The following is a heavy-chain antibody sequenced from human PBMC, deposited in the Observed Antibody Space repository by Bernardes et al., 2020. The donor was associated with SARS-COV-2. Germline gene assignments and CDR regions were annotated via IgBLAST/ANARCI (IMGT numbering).Heavy chain of an antibody. J-gene: IGHJ4*02. CDR3: ARDRGEVMTLFGVVTGPQYFDF. D-gene: IGHD3-3*01. Sequence: SETLSLTCTVSGGSISSDYWSWIRQPAGKGLEWIGRIYSTGTTNYNPSLKSRVTMSVDTSKNQFSLKVTSVTAADTAVYYCARDRGEVMTLFGVVTGPQYFDFWGQGTLVTVSS. V-gene: IGHV4-4*07. CDR1: GGSISSDY. CDR2: IYSTGTT.